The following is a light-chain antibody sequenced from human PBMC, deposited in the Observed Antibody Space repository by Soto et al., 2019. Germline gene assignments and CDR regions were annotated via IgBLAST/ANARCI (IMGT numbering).Light chain of an antibody. CDR1: QSISIY. J-gene: IGKJ1*01. CDR3: QQYHSYSSWT. V-gene: IGKV1-5*01. CDR2: DVS. Sequence: DIQMTQSPSTLSASVGDRVTITCRASQSISIYLAWYQQKSGKAPKVLIYDVSTLESGVPSRFSGSGSGTEFTLTISSLQPDDFATYYCQQYHSYSSWTFGQGTKVEIK.